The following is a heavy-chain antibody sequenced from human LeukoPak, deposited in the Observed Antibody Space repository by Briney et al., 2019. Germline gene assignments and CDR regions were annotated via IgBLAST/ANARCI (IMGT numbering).Heavy chain of an antibody. J-gene: IGHJ4*02. CDR2: ISPDNGDT. CDR3: SRRMAVAATFDY. V-gene: IGHV1-2*02. CDR1: GYTFTGYY. Sequence: GASVKVSCKTSGYTFTGYYIHWVRQAPGQGLERMGWISPDNGDTNYAQKFQGRVTMTRDTSISTAYMELSRLKYDDTAVYYCSRRMAVAATFDYWGQGTLVTVSS. D-gene: IGHD6-19*01.